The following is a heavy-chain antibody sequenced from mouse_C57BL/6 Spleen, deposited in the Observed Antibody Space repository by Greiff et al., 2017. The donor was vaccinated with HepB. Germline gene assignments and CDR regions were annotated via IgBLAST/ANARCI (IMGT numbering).Heavy chain of an antibody. Sequence: EVQRVESGPGLVKPSQSLSLTCSVTGYSITSCYYWNWIRQFPGNKLEWMGYISYDGSNNYNPSLKNRISITRDTSKNQFFLKLNSVTTEDTATYYCARPGATGAWFAYWGQGTLVTVSA. V-gene: IGHV3-6*01. CDR1: GYSITSCYY. D-gene: IGHD1-1*01. CDR2: ISYDGSN. J-gene: IGHJ3*01. CDR3: ARPGATGAWFAY.